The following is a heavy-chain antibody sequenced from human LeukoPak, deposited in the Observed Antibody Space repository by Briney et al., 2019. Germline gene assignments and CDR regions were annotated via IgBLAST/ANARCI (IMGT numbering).Heavy chain of an antibody. V-gene: IGHV3-74*01. D-gene: IGHD1-14*01. CDR3: ARDRIRGDY. J-gene: IGHJ4*02. CDR1: GFTFRSYW. Sequence: PGGSLRLSCAASGFTFRSYWMHWVRQAPGKGLVWVSRINSDGSITTYADSVKGRFTISRDNAKNTLYLQVNSLRAEDTAVYYCARDRIRGDYWGQGTLVTVSS. CDR2: INSDGSIT.